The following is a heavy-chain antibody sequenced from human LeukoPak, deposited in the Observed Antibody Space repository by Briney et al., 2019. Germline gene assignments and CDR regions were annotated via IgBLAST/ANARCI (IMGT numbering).Heavy chain of an antibody. V-gene: IGHV4-59*08. CDR2: IYHTGDS. D-gene: IGHD2-21*01. CDR1: DVSISDYY. Sequence: PSETLSLTCAVSDVSISDYYWSWIRQPPGKGPEWIGYIYHTGDSNQNPSLKGRVTVTLDTPKNQVSLKVTSVTAADTAVYYCARHAFASPLDIWGQGTVVTVSS. J-gene: IGHJ4*02. CDR3: ARHAFASPLDI.